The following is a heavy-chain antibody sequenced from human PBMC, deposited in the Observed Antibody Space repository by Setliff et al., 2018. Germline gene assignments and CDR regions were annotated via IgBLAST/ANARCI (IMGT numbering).Heavy chain of an antibody. CDR1: GFTFSSYS. D-gene: IGHD6-13*01. Sequence: AGGSLRLSCAASGFTFSSYSMNWVRQAPGKGLEWVSSISSSSSYIYYADSVKGRFTISRDNAKNSLYLQMNSLRAEDTAVYYCARDRQQLVRIDYWGQGTLVTVSS. CDR3: ARDRQQLVRIDY. J-gene: IGHJ4*02. V-gene: IGHV3-21*01. CDR2: ISSSSSYI.